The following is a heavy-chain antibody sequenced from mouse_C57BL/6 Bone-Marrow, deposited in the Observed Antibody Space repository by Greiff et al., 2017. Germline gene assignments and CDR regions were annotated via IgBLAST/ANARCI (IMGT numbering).Heavy chain of an antibody. CDR2: IDPENGDT. Sequence: EVKVEESGAELVRPGASVKLSCTASGFNIKDDYMHWVKQRPEQGLEWIGWIDPENGDTEYASKFKGKATITADTSSNTAYLQLSSLTSEDTAVYYCTTKRYFDVWGTGTTVTVSS. V-gene: IGHV14-4*01. CDR3: TTKRYFDV. CDR1: GFNIKDDY. J-gene: IGHJ1*03.